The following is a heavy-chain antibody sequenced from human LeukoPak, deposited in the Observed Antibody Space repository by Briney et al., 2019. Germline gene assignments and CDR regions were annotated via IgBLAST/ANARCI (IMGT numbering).Heavy chain of an antibody. D-gene: IGHD3-3*01. CDR3: ARGAFKTIFGVVIFSGMDV. J-gene: IGHJ6*02. V-gene: IGHV1-8*02. Sequence: ASVKVSCKASGYTSTNYGINWVRQATGQGLEWMGWMNPNSGNTGYAQKFQGRVTMTRNTSISTAYMELSSLRSEDTAVYYCARGAFKTIFGVVIFSGMDVWGQGTTVTVSS. CDR1: GYTSTNYG. CDR2: MNPNSGNT.